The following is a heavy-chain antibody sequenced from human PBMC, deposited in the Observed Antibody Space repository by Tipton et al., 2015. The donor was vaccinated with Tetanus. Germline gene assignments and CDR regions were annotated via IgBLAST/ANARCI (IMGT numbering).Heavy chain of an antibody. J-gene: IGHJ4*02. V-gene: IGHV4-34*01. CDR2: INHSGST. D-gene: IGHD6-13*01. Sequence: TLSLTCTVSGGSISSYYWSWIRQPPGKGLEWIGEINHSGSTNYNPSLKSRVTISVDTSKNQFSLKLSSVTAADTAVYYCARAVQWGIKEQLVFGFDYWGQGTLVTVSS. CDR3: ARAVQWGIKEQLVFGFDY. CDR1: GGSISSYY.